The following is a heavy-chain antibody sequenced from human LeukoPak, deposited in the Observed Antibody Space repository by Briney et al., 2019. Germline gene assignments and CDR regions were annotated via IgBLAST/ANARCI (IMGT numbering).Heavy chain of an antibody. V-gene: IGHV3-30-3*01. CDR1: GFTFSSYA. D-gene: IGHD2/OR15-2a*01. Sequence: GGSLRLSCAASGFTFSSYAMHWVRQAPGKGLEWVAVISYDGSNKYYADSVKGRFTISKDNSKNTLYLQMNSLRAEDTAVYYCARDLSLLGFDYWGQGTLVTVSS. CDR2: ISYDGSNK. J-gene: IGHJ4*02. CDR3: ARDLSLLGFDY.